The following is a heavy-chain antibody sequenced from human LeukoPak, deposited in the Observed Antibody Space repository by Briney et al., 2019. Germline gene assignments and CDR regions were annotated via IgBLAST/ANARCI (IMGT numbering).Heavy chain of an antibody. Sequence: PSETLSLTCAVHGGSFSGYYWSWIRQPPGKGLEWIGEINHSGSTNYNPSLKSRVTISVDTSKTQFSLKLSSVTAADTAVYYCARGGIGYCSGGSCYSSENWFDPWGQGTLVTVSS. J-gene: IGHJ5*02. CDR3: ARGGIGYCSGGSCYSSENWFDP. D-gene: IGHD2-15*01. CDR2: INHSGST. CDR1: GGSFSGYY. V-gene: IGHV4-34*01.